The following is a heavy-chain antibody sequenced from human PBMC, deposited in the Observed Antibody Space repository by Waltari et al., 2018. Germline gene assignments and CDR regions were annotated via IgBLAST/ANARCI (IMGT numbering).Heavy chain of an antibody. CDR1: GGSISSYY. CDR2: INTSGST. D-gene: IGHD3-22*01. Sequence: QVQLQESGPGLVKPSETLSLTCRVSGGSISSYYWSWIRQSAGKGLEWIGRINTSGSTNHTPSLKSRVTMSVDTSKNQFSLKLTAVTAADTAVYYCARGITVIVADYYFYYMDVWGKGTTVTISS. CDR3: ARGITVIVADYYFYYMDV. V-gene: IGHV4-4*07. J-gene: IGHJ6*03.